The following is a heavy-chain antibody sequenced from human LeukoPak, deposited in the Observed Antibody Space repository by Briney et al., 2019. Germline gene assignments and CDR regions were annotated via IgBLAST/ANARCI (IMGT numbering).Heavy chain of an antibody. CDR3: AREEGGSYLDY. CDR1: GFTFSSYA. Sequence: GGSLRLSCAASGFTFSSYAMHWVRQAPGKGLEWVSVIYSGGSTYYADSVKGRFTISRDNSKNTLYLQMNSLRAEDTAVYYCAREEGGSYLDYWGQGTLVTVSS. J-gene: IGHJ4*02. CDR2: IYSGGST. V-gene: IGHV3-53*01. D-gene: IGHD1-26*01.